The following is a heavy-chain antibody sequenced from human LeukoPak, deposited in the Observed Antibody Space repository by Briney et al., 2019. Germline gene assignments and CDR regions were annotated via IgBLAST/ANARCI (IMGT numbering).Heavy chain of an antibody. V-gene: IGHV3-7*01. CDR2: IKQDGSEK. CDR3: ARDPSVLPDMDV. CDR1: GFPFSSYW. D-gene: IGHD2-2*01. Sequence: GGSLRLSCAASGFPFSSYWMSWVRQAPGKGLEWVTNIKQDGSEKYYVGSVRGRFTISRDNAKNSLYLQMNSLRAEDTAVYYCARDPSVLPDMDVWGKGTTVTVSS. J-gene: IGHJ6*03.